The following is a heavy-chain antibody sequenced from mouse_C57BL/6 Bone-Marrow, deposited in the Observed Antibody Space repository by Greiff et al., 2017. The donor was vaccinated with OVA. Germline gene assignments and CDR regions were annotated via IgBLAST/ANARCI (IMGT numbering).Heavy chain of an antibody. J-gene: IGHJ4*01. Sequence: EVNVVESGGGLVKPGGSLKLSCAASGFTFSSYAMSWVRQTPEKRLEWVATISDGGSYTYYPDNVKGRFTISRDNAKNNLYLQMSHLKSEDTAMYYCAREGGVYGSSYVGAMDYWGQGTSVTVSS. CDR2: ISDGGSYT. V-gene: IGHV5-4*01. CDR1: GFTFSSYA. D-gene: IGHD1-1*01. CDR3: AREGGVYGSSYVGAMDY.